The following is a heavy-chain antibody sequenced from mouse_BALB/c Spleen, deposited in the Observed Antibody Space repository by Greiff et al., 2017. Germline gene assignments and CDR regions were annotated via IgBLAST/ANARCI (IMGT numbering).Heavy chain of an antibody. D-gene: IGHD2-1*01. J-gene: IGHJ2*01. CDR2: IDPENGNT. CDR3: ARQGNYGY. Sequence: EVQLHQSGAELVRPGALVKLSCKASGFNIKDYYMHWVKQRPEQGLEWIGWIDPENGNTIYDPKFQGKASITADTSSNTAYLQLSSLTSEDTAVYYCARQGNYGYWGQGTTLTVSS. V-gene: IGHV14-1*02. CDR1: GFNIKDYY.